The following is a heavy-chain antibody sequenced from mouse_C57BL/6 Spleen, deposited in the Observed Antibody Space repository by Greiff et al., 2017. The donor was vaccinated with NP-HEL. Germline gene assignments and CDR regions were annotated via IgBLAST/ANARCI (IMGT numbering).Heavy chain of an antibody. CDR2: IYPGDGDT. CDR1: GYAFSSSW. Sequence: VPLQQSGPELVKPGASVKISCKASGYAFSSSWMNWVKQRPGKGLEWIGRIYPGDGDTNYNGKFKGKATLTADKSSSTAYMQLSSLTSEDTAVYFCARDYYGYYWYFDVWGTGTTVTVSS. CDR3: ARDYYGYYWYFDV. J-gene: IGHJ1*03. D-gene: IGHD2-1*01. V-gene: IGHV1-82*01.